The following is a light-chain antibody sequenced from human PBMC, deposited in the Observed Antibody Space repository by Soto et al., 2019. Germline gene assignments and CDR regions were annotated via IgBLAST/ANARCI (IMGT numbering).Light chain of an antibody. CDR2: VAS. CDR1: QTIGTY. Sequence: DIQMTQSPSSLSASVGDRVTITCRASQTIGTYLIWYQQTPGKAPKHLIYVASSLQSGVPSRFSGRGSGTDFTLTISSLQPADFATYYCQQSFTTPFAFGPGTKVDIK. CDR3: QQSFTTPFA. J-gene: IGKJ3*01. V-gene: IGKV1-39*01.